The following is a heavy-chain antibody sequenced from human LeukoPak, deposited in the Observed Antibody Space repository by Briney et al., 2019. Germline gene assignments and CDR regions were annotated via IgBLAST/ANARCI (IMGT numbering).Heavy chain of an antibody. Sequence: GGSLRLSCAASGFTFSSYEMDWVRQAPGKGLEWVSYISTSGSTIYYADSVKGRFTISRDNARNSLYLQMNSLRAEDTAVYYCARAGYYFDYWGQGTLVTASS. CDR3: ARAGYYFDY. D-gene: IGHD3-9*01. CDR2: ISTSGSTI. V-gene: IGHV3-48*03. CDR1: GFTFSSYE. J-gene: IGHJ4*02.